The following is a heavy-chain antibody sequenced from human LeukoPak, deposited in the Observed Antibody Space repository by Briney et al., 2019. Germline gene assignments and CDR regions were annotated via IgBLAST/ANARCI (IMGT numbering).Heavy chain of an antibody. J-gene: IGHJ4*02. CDR3: ASMTTVIPVDY. CDR1: GFTFSSYG. V-gene: IGHV3-30*02. D-gene: IGHD4-17*01. Sequence: GGSLRLACAASGFTFSSYGMHWFRQAPGKGLEWVAFIRYDGSNNYYEDSVKGLFTISRDHSKTTLYLQMNSLRAEDTAVSYCASMTTVIPVDYWGQGTLVTVSS. CDR2: IRYDGSNN.